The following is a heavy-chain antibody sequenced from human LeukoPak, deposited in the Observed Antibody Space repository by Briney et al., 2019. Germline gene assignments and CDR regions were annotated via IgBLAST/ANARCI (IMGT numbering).Heavy chain of an antibody. CDR2: ISGSGGST. Sequence: GGSLRLSCAASGFTFSDFYMSWIRQAPGKGLEWVSAISGSGGSTYYADSVRGRFTISRDNSKNTLYLQMNSLRAEDTAVYYCAKGSGSYFAFDIWGQGTMVTVSS. D-gene: IGHD1-26*01. V-gene: IGHV3-23*01. CDR3: AKGSGSYFAFDI. CDR1: GFTFSDFY. J-gene: IGHJ3*02.